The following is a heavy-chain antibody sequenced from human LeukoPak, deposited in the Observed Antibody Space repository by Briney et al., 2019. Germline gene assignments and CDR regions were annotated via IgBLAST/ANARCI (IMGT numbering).Heavy chain of an antibody. CDR3: ARLYSSGWGDYYYYYMDV. Sequence: GGSLRLSCAASGFTVSSNYISWVRQAPGKGLEWVSVIYSGGSTYYADSVKGRFTISRDNSKNTLYLQMNSLRAEDTAVYYCARLYSSGWGDYYYYYMDVWGKGTTVTVSS. CDR1: GFTVSSNY. J-gene: IGHJ6*03. CDR2: IYSGGST. V-gene: IGHV3-53*01. D-gene: IGHD6-19*01.